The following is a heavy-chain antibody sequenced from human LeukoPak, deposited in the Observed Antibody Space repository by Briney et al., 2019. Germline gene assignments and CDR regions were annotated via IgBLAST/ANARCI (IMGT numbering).Heavy chain of an antibody. CDR1: GFTFSSYG. CDR2: ISATGGTT. Sequence: GGSLRLPCAASGFTFSSYGMSWVRQAPGKGLEWVSAISATGGTTYYADSVKGRFTISRDNSKNTLYLQMNSLRAEDTAIYYCAKNGDRGAYCSGGSCYPYYYYYIDVWGKGTTVTISS. J-gene: IGHJ6*03. V-gene: IGHV3-23*01. CDR3: AKNGDRGAYCSGGSCYPYYYYYIDV. D-gene: IGHD2-15*01.